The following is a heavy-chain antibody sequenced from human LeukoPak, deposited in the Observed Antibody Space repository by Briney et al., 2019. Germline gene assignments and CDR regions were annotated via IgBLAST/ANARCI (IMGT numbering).Heavy chain of an antibody. Sequence: GGSLRLSCAASGFTFSTYSFHWVRQAPGKGLEWISYISSTSSTIYYADSVKGRFTISRDNSKNTVYLQMNSLRAEDTAVYYCAKSSPPPINYWGQGTLVTVSS. D-gene: IGHD1-14*01. CDR3: AKSSPPPINY. J-gene: IGHJ4*02. CDR2: ISSTSSTI. V-gene: IGHV3-48*01. CDR1: GFTFSTYS.